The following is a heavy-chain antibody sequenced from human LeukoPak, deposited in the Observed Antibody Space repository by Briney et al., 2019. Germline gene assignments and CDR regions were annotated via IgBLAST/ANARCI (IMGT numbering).Heavy chain of an antibody. D-gene: IGHD6-19*01. V-gene: IGHV3-30-3*01. J-gene: IGHJ3*02. CDR2: ISYDGSNK. CDR3: ARPYSSGWRDAFDI. Sequence: GGSLSLSCAASGFTFSSYAMHWVRQAPGKGLEWVAVISYDGSNKYYADSVKGRFTISRDNSKNTLYLQMNSLRAEDTAVYYCARPYSSGWRDAFDIWGQGTMVTVSS. CDR1: GFTFSSYA.